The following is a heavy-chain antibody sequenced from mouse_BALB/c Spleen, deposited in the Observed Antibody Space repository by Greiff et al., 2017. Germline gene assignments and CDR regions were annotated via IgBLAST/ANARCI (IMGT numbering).Heavy chain of an antibody. CDR3: ARDYYGSSWFAY. J-gene: IGHJ3*01. Sequence: VQLQQPGAELVKPGASVKLSCTASGFNIKDTYMHWVKQRPEQGLEWIGRIDPANGNTKYDPKFQGKATITADTSSNTAYLQLSSLTSEDTAVYYCARDYYGSSWFAYWGQGTLVTVSA. V-gene: IGHV14-3*02. CDR2: IDPANGNT. CDR1: GFNIKDTY. D-gene: IGHD1-1*01.